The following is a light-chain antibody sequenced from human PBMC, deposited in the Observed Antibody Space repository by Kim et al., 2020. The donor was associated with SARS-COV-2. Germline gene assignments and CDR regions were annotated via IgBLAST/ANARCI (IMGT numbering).Light chain of an antibody. Sequence: EIVMTQSPATLSVSPGEKVTLSCRASQSVDTNLAWYQQMPGQTPRLLIYGASTRATGIPARFSGSGSGTEFTLSISSLQSEDFAVYYCQQYDRWPLTFGQGTKVDIK. CDR1: QSVDTN. CDR3: QQYDRWPLT. CDR2: GAS. J-gene: IGKJ1*01. V-gene: IGKV3-15*01.